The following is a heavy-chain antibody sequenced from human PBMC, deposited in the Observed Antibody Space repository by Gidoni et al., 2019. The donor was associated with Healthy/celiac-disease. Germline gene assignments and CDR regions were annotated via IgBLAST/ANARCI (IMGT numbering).Heavy chain of an antibody. J-gene: IGHJ6*02. CDR2: NSWNSGSI. V-gene: IGHV3-9*01. Sequence: EVQLVESGGGLVQPGRSLRLSCPASGFTFDDYAMHWVRQAPGKVLEWGSGNSWNSGSIVYAESVKGRVTISRDNAKNSLYLQMNSMRAEDTAVDYCTKEMEGCSGGSCDSNYYYGMDVWGQGTTVTVSS. CDR3: TKEMEGCSGGSCDSNYYYGMDV. D-gene: IGHD2-15*01. CDR1: GFTFDDYA.